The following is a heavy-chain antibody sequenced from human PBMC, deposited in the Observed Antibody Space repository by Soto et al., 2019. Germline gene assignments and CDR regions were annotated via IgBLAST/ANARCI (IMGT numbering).Heavy chain of an antibody. Sequence: QVQLVQSGAEVKKPGASVKVSCKASGYTFTTYALHWVRQAPGQRLEWMGWINVDNSNTKYSQKFQGRVTITRDTSASTAYMELSGLRSEDTVGYYCARDVPAAGNPNGGGYYMDVWGKGTTVTVSS. D-gene: IGHD6-13*01. J-gene: IGHJ6*03. CDR1: GYTFTTYA. V-gene: IGHV1-3*01. CDR3: ARDVPAAGNPNGGGYYMDV. CDR2: INVDNSNT.